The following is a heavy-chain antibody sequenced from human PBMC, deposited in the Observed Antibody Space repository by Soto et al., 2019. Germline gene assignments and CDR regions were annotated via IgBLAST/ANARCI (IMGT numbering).Heavy chain of an antibody. J-gene: IGHJ3*02. CDR1: GYTFTSYG. Sequence: GSSVKVSCKASGYTFTSYGISWVRQAPGQGLEWMGWISAYNGNTNYAQKLQGRVTMTTDTSTSTAYMELRSLRSDDTAVYYCASQYSGYDADAFDIWGQGTMVTVS. CDR3: ASQYSGYDADAFDI. CDR2: ISAYNGNT. V-gene: IGHV1-18*04. D-gene: IGHD5-12*01.